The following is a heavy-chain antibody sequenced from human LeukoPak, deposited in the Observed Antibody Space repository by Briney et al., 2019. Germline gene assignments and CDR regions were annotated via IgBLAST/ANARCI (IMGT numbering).Heavy chain of an antibody. CDR2: ISSGST. V-gene: IGHV4-39*01. Sequence: PSETLSLTCTVSGGSISSSGYYWGWIRQPPGKGLEWTGSISSGSTHYIPSLKSRVTISVDTPKNQFSLKLSSVTAADTAVYYCARRSYDGSGYYYVDYWGQGTLVTVSS. D-gene: IGHD3-22*01. J-gene: IGHJ4*02. CDR3: ARRSYDGSGYYYVDY. CDR1: GGSISSSGYY.